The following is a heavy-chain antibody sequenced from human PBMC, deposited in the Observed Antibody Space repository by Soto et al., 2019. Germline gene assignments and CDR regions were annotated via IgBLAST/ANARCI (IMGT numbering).Heavy chain of an antibody. CDR3: ATYSRSTKAPYHGMDV. CDR2: IYPGDSDT. V-gene: IGHV5-51*01. Sequence: PGESLKISCNGSGYSFTSYWIGWVRQMPGKGLEWMGIIYPGDSDTRYSPSFQGQVTISADKSISTAYLQWSSLKASDNAMYYCATYSRSTKAPYHGMDVWGQGTTVTVSS. CDR1: GYSFTSYW. D-gene: IGHD6-6*01. J-gene: IGHJ6*02.